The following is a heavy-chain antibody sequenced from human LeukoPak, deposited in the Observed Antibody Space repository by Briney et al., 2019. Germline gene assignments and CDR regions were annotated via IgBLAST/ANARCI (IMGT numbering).Heavy chain of an antibody. V-gene: IGHV3-23*01. CDR1: KFAFSSYA. J-gene: IGHJ4*02. Sequence: PGGSLRLSCAASKFAFSSYAMSWVRQAPGKGLEWVSAISGSGGSTYYADSVKGRFTISRDNSKNTLYLQMNSLRAEDTAVYYCAKDSNYYGSGSYSYFDYWGQGTLVTVSS. CDR2: ISGSGGST. D-gene: IGHD3-10*01. CDR3: AKDSNYYGSGSYSYFDY.